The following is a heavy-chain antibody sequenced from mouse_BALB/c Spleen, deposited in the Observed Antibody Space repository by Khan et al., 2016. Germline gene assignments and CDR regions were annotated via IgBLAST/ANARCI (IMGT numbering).Heavy chain of an antibody. CDR3: ARGHYGSSYGFAY. V-gene: IGHV9-3-1*01. Sequence: QVQLQQSGPELKKPGETVKISCKATGYTFTNYGMNWVKQAPGKGLKWMGWINTYTGEPTYADDFKGRFAFSLETSASTAYWQINNLKNEDTATYFCARGHYGSSYGFAYWGQGTLVTVSA. D-gene: IGHD1-1*01. J-gene: IGHJ3*01. CDR1: GYTFTNYG. CDR2: INTYTGEP.